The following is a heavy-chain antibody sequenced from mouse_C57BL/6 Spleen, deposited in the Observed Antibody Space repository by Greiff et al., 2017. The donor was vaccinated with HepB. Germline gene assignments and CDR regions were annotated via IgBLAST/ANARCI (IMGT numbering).Heavy chain of an antibody. CDR3: ARFVGYAYAMDY. Sequence: VQLQQSGPELVKPGASVKIPCKASGYTFTDYNMDWVKQSHGKSLEWIGDINPNNGGTIYNQKFKGKATLTVDKSSSTAYMELRSLTSEDTAVYYCARFVGYAYAMDYWGQGTSVTVSS. J-gene: IGHJ4*01. V-gene: IGHV1-18*01. CDR2: INPNNGGT. D-gene: IGHD2-2*01. CDR1: GYTFTDYN.